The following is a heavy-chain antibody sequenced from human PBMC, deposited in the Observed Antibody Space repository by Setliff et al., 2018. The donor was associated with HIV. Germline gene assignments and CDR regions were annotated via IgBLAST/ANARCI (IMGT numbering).Heavy chain of an antibody. J-gene: IGHJ3*02. CDR1: GGSISTRNYF. V-gene: IGHV4-39*02. Sequence: SETLSLTCTVSGGSISTRNYFWGRLRQPQGQGREWIGRIYSSGSTYYQPSLQGRVSMSIDSSKNHFSLSLRYVTAADTAVYYCARSFSGRYFWSGYYTGPDPKGENAFDIWGKGTMVTVSS. CDR3: ARSFSGRYFWSGYYTGPDPKGENAFDI. D-gene: IGHD3-3*01. CDR2: IYSSGST.